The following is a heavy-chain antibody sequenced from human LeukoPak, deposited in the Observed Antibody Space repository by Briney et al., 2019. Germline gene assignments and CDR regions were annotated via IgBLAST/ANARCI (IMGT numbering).Heavy chain of an antibody. D-gene: IGHD3-22*01. Sequence: PSETLSLTCTVSGGSISSYYWSWIRQPAGEGLEWIGRIYTSGNTNYNPSLKSRVTISVDKSKNQFSLKLSSVTAADTAVYYCARAGRYDSSGMGIFDYWGQGTLVTVSS. CDR3: ARAGRYDSSGMGIFDY. V-gene: IGHV4-4*07. J-gene: IGHJ4*02. CDR2: IYTSGNT. CDR1: GGSISSYY.